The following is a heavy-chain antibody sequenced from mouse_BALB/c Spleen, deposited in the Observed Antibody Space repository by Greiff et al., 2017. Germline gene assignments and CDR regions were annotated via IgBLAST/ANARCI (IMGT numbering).Heavy chain of an antibody. CDR1: GFAFSSYD. Sequence: EVKVVESGGGLVKPGGSLKLSYAASGFAFSSYDMSWVRQTPEKRLEWVAYISSGGGSTYYPDTVKGRFTISRDNAKNTLYLQMSSLKSEDTAMYYCARGGAMDYWGQGTSVTVSS. J-gene: IGHJ4*01. V-gene: IGHV5-12-1*01. CDR3: ARGGAMDY. CDR2: ISSGGGST.